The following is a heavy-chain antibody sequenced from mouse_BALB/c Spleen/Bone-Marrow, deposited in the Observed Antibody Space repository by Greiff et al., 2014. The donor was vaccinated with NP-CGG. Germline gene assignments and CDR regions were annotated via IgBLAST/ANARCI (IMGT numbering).Heavy chain of an antibody. CDR3: ARSELGRYYAMDY. V-gene: IGHV1-80*01. CDR2: LYPGDGDT. D-gene: IGHD4-1*01. Sequence: VQLQQSGAELVRPGSSVKISCKASGYAFSSYWMNWVKQRPGQGLEWIGQLYPGDGDTNYNGKFKGKATLTVDKSSSTAYMQLSSLTSEDSAVYFCARSELGRYYAMDYWGQGTSVTVSS. CDR1: GYAFSSYW. J-gene: IGHJ4*01.